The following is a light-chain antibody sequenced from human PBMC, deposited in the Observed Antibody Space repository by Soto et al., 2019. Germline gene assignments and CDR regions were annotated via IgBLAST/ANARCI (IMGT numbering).Light chain of an antibody. J-gene: IGLJ1*01. V-gene: IGLV2-14*01. Sequence: QSVLTQPASVSGSPGQSITISCTGTSSDVGGFNYVSWYQRHPGKTPKLLIYEVRSRPSGVSNRFSGSKSGNTASLTISGLQAEDEADYYCSSYTSSSSGVFGTGTKVTVL. CDR2: EVR. CDR3: SSYTSSSSGV. CDR1: SSDVGGFNY.